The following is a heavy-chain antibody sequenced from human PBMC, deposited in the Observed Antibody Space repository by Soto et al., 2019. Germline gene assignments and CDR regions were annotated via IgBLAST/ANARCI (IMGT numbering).Heavy chain of an antibody. J-gene: IGHJ4*02. V-gene: IGHV1-3*01. CDR2: IGAGDGKT. CDR1: GYRFTHYV. D-gene: IGHD3-22*01. Sequence: QVQLVQSGTEVKKPGASVKVSCKASGYRFTHYVIHWVRQAPGQRLEWMGWIGAGDGKTYYSQNFQGRVSINRDTSASIVYMELSSLISEDTAVYYCVRDYASDSGVHLDFWGQGTLVTVSS. CDR3: VRDYASDSGVHLDF.